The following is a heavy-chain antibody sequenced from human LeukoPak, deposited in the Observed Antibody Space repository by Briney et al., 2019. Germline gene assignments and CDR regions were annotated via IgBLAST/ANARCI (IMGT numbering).Heavy chain of an antibody. CDR1: GFTFSSYE. Sequence: GGSLRLSCAASGFTFSSYEMNWVRQAPGKGLEWVSYISSSGSTIYYADSVKGRFTISRDNSKNTLYLQMNSLRAEDTAVYYCAKIWLEGYGDYSRDYWGQGTLVTVSS. CDR3: AKIWLEGYGDYSRDY. J-gene: IGHJ4*02. D-gene: IGHD4-17*01. V-gene: IGHV3-48*03. CDR2: ISSSGSTI.